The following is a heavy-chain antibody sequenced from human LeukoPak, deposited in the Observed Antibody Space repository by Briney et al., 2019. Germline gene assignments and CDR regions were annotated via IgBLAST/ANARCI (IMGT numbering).Heavy chain of an antibody. J-gene: IGHJ4*02. CDR3: AGDKTTGGWYEFDY. Sequence: PGGSLRLSCAASGFTVSSNYMSWVRQAPGKGLEWVSVISNDGDTYYADSVKGRFTISRDTSKNTVSLQMNSLRAEDTAVYYCAGDKTTGGWYEFDYWGQGTLVTVSS. V-gene: IGHV3-53*01. CDR2: ISNDGDT. CDR1: GFTVSSNY. D-gene: IGHD6-19*01.